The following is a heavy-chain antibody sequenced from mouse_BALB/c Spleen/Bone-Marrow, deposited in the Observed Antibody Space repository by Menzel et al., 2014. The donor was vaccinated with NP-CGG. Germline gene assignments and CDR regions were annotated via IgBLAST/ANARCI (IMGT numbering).Heavy chain of an antibody. D-gene: IGHD2-1*01. V-gene: IGHV1-87*01. Sequence: VQLQQSGAELARHGASVKLSCKASGYTFTTYWMQWVKQWPGQGLEWFGAIYPADGDTRYTQKFRGKATLTADKSSNTAYMQLSSLTSEDYAVYYCASPYGNYDAMDYWGQGTSVTVSS. CDR1: GYTFTTYW. CDR3: ASPYGNYDAMDY. J-gene: IGHJ4*01. CDR2: IYPADGDT.